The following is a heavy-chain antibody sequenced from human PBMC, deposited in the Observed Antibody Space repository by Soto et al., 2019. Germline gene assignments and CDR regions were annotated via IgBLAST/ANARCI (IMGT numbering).Heavy chain of an antibody. V-gene: IGHV3-23*01. Sequence: HPGGSLRLSCAASGFNVGAFAVNWVRQAPGKGLEWVSGISVSDAFIYYADSVRGRFSISRDASENILYLQMNSLRVDDTALYYCTRETVAGITGLDYWGPGTLVTAPQ. CDR1: GFNVGAFA. CDR2: ISVSDAFI. D-gene: IGHD1-20*01. J-gene: IGHJ4*02. CDR3: TRETVAGITGLDY.